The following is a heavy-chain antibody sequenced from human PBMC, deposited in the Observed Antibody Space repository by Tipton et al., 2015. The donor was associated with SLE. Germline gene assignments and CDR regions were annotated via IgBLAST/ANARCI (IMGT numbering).Heavy chain of an antibody. V-gene: IGHV4-59*01. J-gene: IGHJ4*02. Sequence: LRLSCTVSGGSISSYYWSWIRQPPGKGLEWIGYIYYSGSTNYNPSLKSRVTISVDTSKNQFSLKLSSVTAADTAVYYCAREGGSWYYFDYWGQGTLVPVSS. CDR3: AREGGSWYYFDY. CDR1: GGSISSYY. D-gene: IGHD6-13*01. CDR2: IYYSGST.